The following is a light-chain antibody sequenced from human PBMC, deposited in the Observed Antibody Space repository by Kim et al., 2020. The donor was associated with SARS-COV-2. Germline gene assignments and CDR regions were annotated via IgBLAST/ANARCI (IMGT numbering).Light chain of an antibody. J-gene: IGLJ3*02. V-gene: IGLV2-14*03. CDR3: SSYTSSSSRV. Sequence: QLVLTQPASVSGSPGQLITISCAGTSSDVGGYDYVYWYQQHPGKVPKLMIYDVTNRPSGVSNRFSGSKSGNTASLTISGLQAEDEADYYCSSYTSSSSRVFGGGTQLTVL. CDR1: SSDVGGYDY. CDR2: DVT.